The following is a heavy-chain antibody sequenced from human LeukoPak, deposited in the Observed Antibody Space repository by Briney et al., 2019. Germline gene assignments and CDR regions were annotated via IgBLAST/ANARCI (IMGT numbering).Heavy chain of an antibody. CDR2: IYSGGST. J-gene: IGHJ4*02. CDR1: GFTVSSNY. CDR3: ARDDFWSGYCDY. Sequence: GGSLRLSCAASGFTVSSNYMSWVRQAPGKGLEWVSVIYSGGSTHYADSVKGRFTISRDNSKNTLYLQMNSLRAEDTAVYYCARDDFWSGYCDYWGQGTLVTVSS. V-gene: IGHV3-66*01. D-gene: IGHD3-3*01.